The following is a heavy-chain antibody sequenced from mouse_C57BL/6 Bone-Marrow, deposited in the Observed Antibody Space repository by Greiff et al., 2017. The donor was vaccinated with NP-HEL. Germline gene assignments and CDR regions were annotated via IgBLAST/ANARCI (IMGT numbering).Heavy chain of an antibody. CDR3: ARTNIYYDYDVLAMDY. CDR2: INPSSGYT. J-gene: IGHJ4*01. CDR1: GYTFTSYT. Sequence: SGAELARPGASVKMFCKASGYTFTSYTMHWVKQRPGQGLEWIGYINPSSGYTKYNQKFKDKATLTADKSSSTAYMQLSSLTSEDSAVYYCARTNIYYDYDVLAMDYWGQGTSVTVSS. D-gene: IGHD2-4*01. V-gene: IGHV1-4*01.